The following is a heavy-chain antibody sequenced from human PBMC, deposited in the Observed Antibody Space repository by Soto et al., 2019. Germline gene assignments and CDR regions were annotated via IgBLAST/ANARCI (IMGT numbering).Heavy chain of an antibody. D-gene: IGHD3-16*02. CDR3: ARMGLHLGELSRNWFDP. Sequence: QVQLQESGPGLVKPSQTLSLTCTLSGGSNSSGDYYWSWIRHPPGKGLEWIGNIYYSGRTNYNPSLKSRLNISLDTSNNHFFLKLTSVTAADTPVYYCARMGLHLGELSRNWFDPWGQGTLVTVSS. CDR1: GGSNSSGDYY. V-gene: IGHV4-31*03. CDR2: IYYSGRT. J-gene: IGHJ5*02.